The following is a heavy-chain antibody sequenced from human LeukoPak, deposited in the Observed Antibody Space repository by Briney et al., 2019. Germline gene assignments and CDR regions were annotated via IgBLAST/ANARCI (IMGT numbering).Heavy chain of an antibody. Sequence: SVKVSCKASGGTFSNYAISWVRQAPGQGLEWMGRIIPILEIANYAQKFQGRVTITADESTSTAYMELSSLRSDDTAVYYCARDIPYYYDSSGYRGYWGQGTLVTVSS. V-gene: IGHV1-69*04. D-gene: IGHD3-22*01. CDR1: GGTFSNYA. CDR3: ARDIPYYYDSSGYRGY. J-gene: IGHJ4*02. CDR2: IIPILEIA.